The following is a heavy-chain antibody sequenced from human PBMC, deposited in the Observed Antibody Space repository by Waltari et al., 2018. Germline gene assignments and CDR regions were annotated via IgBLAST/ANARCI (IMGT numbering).Heavy chain of an antibody. CDR3: ARDGGCSSTSCYHNWFDP. Sequence: QVQLVQSGAEVKKPGASVKVSCKASGYTFTGYYMHWVRQAPGQGLAWMGWINPNSGGTNYAQKFQGRVTMTRDTSISTAYMELSRLRSDDTAVYYCARDGGCSSTSCYHNWFDPWGQGTLVTVSS. J-gene: IGHJ5*02. CDR1: GYTFTGYY. V-gene: IGHV1-2*02. CDR2: INPNSGGT. D-gene: IGHD2-2*01.